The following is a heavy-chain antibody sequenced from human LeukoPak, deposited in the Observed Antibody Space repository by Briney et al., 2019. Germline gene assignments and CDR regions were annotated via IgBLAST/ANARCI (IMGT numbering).Heavy chain of an antibody. CDR3: ATDFRWGYCSSTSCSPPGY. Sequence: ASVKVSCKVSGYTLTESSMHWVRQAPGKGLEWMGGFDPEDGETIYAQKFQGRVTMTEDTSTDTAYMELSSLRSEDTAVYYCATDFRWGYCSSTSCSPPGYWGQGTLVTVSS. CDR1: GYTLTESS. D-gene: IGHD2-2*01. J-gene: IGHJ4*02. CDR2: FDPEDGET. V-gene: IGHV1-24*01.